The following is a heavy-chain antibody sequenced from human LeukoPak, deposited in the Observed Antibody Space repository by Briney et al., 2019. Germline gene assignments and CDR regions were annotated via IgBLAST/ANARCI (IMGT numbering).Heavy chain of an antibody. CDR1: GYTFSTSG. CDR3: ARDHDYDFDW. V-gene: IGHV1-18*01. D-gene: IGHD4-17*01. CDR2: IGAYNGNT. J-gene: IGHJ4*02. Sequence: ASVKVSCKASGYTFSTSGVSWVRHGPGQGLEWMGWIGAYNGNTNYAQKFQGRVTMTTDTSTSTAYMELRSLSSDDTAVYYCARDHDYDFDWWRQGTLVTVSS.